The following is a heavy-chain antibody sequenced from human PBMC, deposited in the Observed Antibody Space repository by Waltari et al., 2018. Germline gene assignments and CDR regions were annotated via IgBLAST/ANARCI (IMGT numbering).Heavy chain of an antibody. CDR1: GFNVKDNT. D-gene: IGHD4-4*01. V-gene: IGHV3-23*01. CDR2: LSNGNDVS. Sequence: LESGGASVQPGGSLRLSSAASGFNVKDNTMSWVRKPPGKGLEWVSSLSNGNDVSYQSDSVKGRFTTSRDIAGNSIYLQMSGLRSEDTAIYYCVREVGYTNSATWGQGTLVNVSP. CDR3: VREVGYTNSAT. J-gene: IGHJ4*02.